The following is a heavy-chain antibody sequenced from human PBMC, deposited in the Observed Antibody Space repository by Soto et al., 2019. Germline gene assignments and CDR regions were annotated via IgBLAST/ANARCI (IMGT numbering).Heavy chain of an antibody. CDR2: MYYSGST. J-gene: IGHJ4*02. CDR3: ARHVGNSPPGS. Sequence: QLQLQESGPGLVKPSETLSLTCTVSGGSISSSNYHWGWIRQPPGKGLEWIGSMYYSGSTYYNPSLKRRVTKSVDTSKNQFSLKLTSVTAADTAVYPCARHVGNSPPGSWGQGTLVTVSS. V-gene: IGHV4-39*01. D-gene: IGHD1-26*01. CDR1: GGSISSSNYH.